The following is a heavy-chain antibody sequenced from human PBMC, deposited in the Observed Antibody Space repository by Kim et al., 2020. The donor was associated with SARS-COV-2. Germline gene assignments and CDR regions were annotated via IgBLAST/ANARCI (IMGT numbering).Heavy chain of an antibody. CDR2: VNSGGDDT. Sequence: GGSLRLSCAASGFTFTIFSMGWVRQAPGGGLEWISSVNSGGDDTYYADSVKGRFTISRDNSRNTVFLQMNGLRADDTAVYYCARRSRGLGGFDYWRQGPLVTVS. CDR3: ARRSRGLGGFDY. V-gene: IGHV3-23*01. D-gene: IGHD3-10*01. J-gene: IGHJ4*02. CDR1: GFTFTIFS.